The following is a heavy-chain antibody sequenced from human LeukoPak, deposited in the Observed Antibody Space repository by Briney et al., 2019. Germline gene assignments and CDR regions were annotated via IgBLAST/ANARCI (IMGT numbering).Heavy chain of an antibody. CDR1: GFTFRSYW. CDR2: INQGGSVQ. J-gene: IGHJ4*01. CDR3: ARDGTAAGLYFDL. V-gene: IGHV3-7*01. Sequence: GGSLRLSCAASGFTFRSYWMSWVRPAPGKGLEWVANINQGGSVQYYMDSVKGRFTISRDDAKNSLYVQMNSLRDEDTAVYYCARDGTAAGLYFDLWGQGTLVTVSS. D-gene: IGHD6-13*01.